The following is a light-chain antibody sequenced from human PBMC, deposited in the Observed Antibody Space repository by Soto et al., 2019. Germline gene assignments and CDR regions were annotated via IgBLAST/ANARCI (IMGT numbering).Light chain of an antibody. J-gene: IGKJ5*01. Sequence: DIVMTQSPDSLAVSLGERAAINCKSSQSVLYSFNKKNYLAWYQKKPGQSPKLLIYWASTRESGVPDRFSGSGSGTDFTLTISSLQAEDVAVYYCQQYSTTPITFGQGTRLEIK. CDR3: QQYSTTPIT. V-gene: IGKV4-1*01. CDR2: WAS. CDR1: QSVLYSFNKKNY.